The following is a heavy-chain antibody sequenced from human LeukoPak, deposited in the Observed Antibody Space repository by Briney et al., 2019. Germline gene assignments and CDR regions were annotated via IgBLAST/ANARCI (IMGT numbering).Heavy chain of an antibody. CDR3: ARDQGYSSGWYSRRNAFDI. Sequence: SGTLSLTCAVSGGSISSSNWWSWVRQPPGKGLEWIGEIYHSGSTNYNPSLKSRVTISVDKSKNQFSLKLSSVTAADTAVYYRARDQGYSSGWYSRRNAFDIWGQGTMVTVSS. CDR2: IYHSGST. CDR1: GGSISSSNW. D-gene: IGHD6-19*01. J-gene: IGHJ3*02. V-gene: IGHV4-4*02.